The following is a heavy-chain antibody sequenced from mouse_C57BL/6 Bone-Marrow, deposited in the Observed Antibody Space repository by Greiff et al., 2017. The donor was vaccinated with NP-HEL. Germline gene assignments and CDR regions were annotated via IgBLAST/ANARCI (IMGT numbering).Heavy chain of an antibody. CDR3: ARDYDYDPLYAMDY. D-gene: IGHD2-4*01. CDR2: IWSGGST. CDR1: GFSLTSYG. J-gene: IGHJ4*01. V-gene: IGHV2-2*01. Sequence: QVQLKESGPGLVQPSQSLSITCTVSGFSLTSYGVHWVRQSPGKGLEWLGVIWSGGSTDYNAAFISRLSISKDNSKSQVFFKMNSLQADDTAIYYCARDYDYDPLYAMDYWGQGTSVTVSS.